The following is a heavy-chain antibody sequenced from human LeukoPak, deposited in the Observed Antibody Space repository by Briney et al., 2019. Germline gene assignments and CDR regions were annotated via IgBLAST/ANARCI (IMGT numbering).Heavy chain of an antibody. CDR3: ARESGSMRWFDP. V-gene: IGHV4-4*07. Sequence: SETQSLTCTVSGGSISGYYWSWIRQPAGKGLEWIGRMSTSGNSNYIPSLVSRVTMSVDTSKNQFSLNLSSVTAADTAVYYCARESGSMRWFDPWGQGTLVTVSS. J-gene: IGHJ5*02. CDR2: MSTSGNS. CDR1: GGSISGYY. D-gene: IGHD6-25*01.